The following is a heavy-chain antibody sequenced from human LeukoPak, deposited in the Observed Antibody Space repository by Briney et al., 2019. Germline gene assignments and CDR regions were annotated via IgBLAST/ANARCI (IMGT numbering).Heavy chain of an antibody. Sequence: KPSETLSLTCTVSGGSISSSSYYWGWIRHPPGKGLEWIGSIYYSGSTYSNPSLKSRVTISVDTSKNQFSLKLSSVTAADTAVYFCARGRWLPNAFDIWGQGRMVTVFS. CDR1: GGSISSSSYY. CDR2: IYYSGST. J-gene: IGHJ3*02. V-gene: IGHV4-39*01. CDR3: ARGRWLPNAFDI. D-gene: IGHD5-24*01.